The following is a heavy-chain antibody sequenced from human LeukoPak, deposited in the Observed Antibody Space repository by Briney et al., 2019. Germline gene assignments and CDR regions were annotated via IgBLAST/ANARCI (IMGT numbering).Heavy chain of an antibody. Sequence: GGSLRLSCAASGFTFSSYAMHWVRQAPGKGLEGVAVISYDGSNKYYADSVKGRFTISRDNSKNTLYLQMNSLRAEDTAVYYCAREDIVVVPAATLDYWGQGTLVTVSS. V-gene: IGHV3-30-3*01. CDR1: GFTFSSYA. D-gene: IGHD2-2*01. CDR3: AREDIVVVPAATLDY. CDR2: ISYDGSNK. J-gene: IGHJ4*02.